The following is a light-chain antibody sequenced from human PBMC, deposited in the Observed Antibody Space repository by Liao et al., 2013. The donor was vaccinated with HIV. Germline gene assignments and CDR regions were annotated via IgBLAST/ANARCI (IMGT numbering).Light chain of an antibody. CDR2: QGT. CDR1: ALGDKS. J-gene: IGLJ2*01. CDR3: QLWDSSNDHPV. V-gene: IGLV3-1*01. Sequence: SYELTQPPSVSVSPGQTATITCSGDALGDKSPSWYQQRPGQPPVVVIYQGTKRPSGIPGRFSGSNSGNTATLTISRVEVGDEADYYCQLWDSSNDHPVFGGGTKLTVL.